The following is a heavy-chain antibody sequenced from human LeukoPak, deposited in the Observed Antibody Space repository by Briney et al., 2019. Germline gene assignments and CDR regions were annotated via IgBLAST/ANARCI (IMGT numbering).Heavy chain of an antibody. Sequence: GGSLRLSCAASGFTVSNNYMNWVRQAPGKGPEWVSILYSGGGTYYADSVKGRFTISRDNSKNTLYLQMNSLRAEDTAVYYCARDGSGGYRNRGVFDIWGQGTMVTVSS. V-gene: IGHV3-53*01. D-gene: IGHD5-18*01. J-gene: IGHJ3*02. CDR1: GFTVSNNY. CDR2: LYSGGGT. CDR3: ARDGSGGYRNRGVFDI.